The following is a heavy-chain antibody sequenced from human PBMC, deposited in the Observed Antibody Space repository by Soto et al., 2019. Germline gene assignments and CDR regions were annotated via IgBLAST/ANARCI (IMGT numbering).Heavy chain of an antibody. CDR2: IYYSGST. Sequence: SETLSLTCTVSGGSISSGVYYWSWIRQHPGKGLEWIGYIYYSGSTYYNPSLKSRVTISVDTSKNQFSLKLSSVTAADTAVYYCAGWRGYYYYFDYWGQGTLVTVSS. CDR1: GGSISSGVYY. J-gene: IGHJ4*02. CDR3: AGWRGYYYYFDY. V-gene: IGHV4-31*03. D-gene: IGHD3-3*01.